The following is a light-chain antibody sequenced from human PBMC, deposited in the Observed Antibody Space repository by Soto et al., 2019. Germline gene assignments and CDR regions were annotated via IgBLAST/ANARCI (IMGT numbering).Light chain of an antibody. CDR2: DVS. V-gene: IGLV2-11*01. CDR3: CSYAGSPYV. Sequence: QSALTQPRSVSGSPGQSVTISCTGTGSEVGAYNYVSWYQQHPGKAPKFIIYDVSKRPSGVPDRFSGSKSGNTASLTITGLQAEDEAEYYCCSYAGSPYVFGTGTKVTVL. J-gene: IGLJ1*01. CDR1: GSEVGAYNY.